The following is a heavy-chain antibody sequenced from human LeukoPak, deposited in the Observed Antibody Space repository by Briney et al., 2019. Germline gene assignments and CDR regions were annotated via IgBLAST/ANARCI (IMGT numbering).Heavy chain of an antibody. CDR3: ARHGSYELAYSDP. CDR2: IFSNGNT. J-gene: IGHJ5*02. D-gene: IGHD1-26*01. CDR1: GGSINNYY. V-gene: IGHV4-59*08. Sequence: SETLSLTCTVSGGSINNYYWSWFRQPPGKGLEWIGYIFSNGNTNYNPSLRGRVTISVDTSKSQFSLRLTSVTAAGTAVYYCARHGSYELAYSDPWGQGTLVAVSS.